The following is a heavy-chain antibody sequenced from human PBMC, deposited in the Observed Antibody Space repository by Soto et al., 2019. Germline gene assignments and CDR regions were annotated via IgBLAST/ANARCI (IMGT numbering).Heavy chain of an antibody. CDR3: ARLYCSSSTCDSWFDP. CDR2: IDPRDSYT. Sequence: PGESLKISCTGFGYTFTTFWISWVRQMPGRGLEWMGRIDPRDSYTNYSPSFQGHVTISVDKSISTAYLQWGSLKASDTAMYYCARLYCSSSTCDSWFDPWGQETLVTVSS. V-gene: IGHV5-10-1*01. D-gene: IGHD2-2*01. J-gene: IGHJ5*02. CDR1: GYTFTTFW.